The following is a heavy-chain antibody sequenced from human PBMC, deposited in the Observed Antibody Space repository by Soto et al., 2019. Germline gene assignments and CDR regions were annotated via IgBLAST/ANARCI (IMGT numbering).Heavy chain of an antibody. CDR3: ARGDRENILVVVGARPGEYGTDI. D-gene: IGHD2-15*01. Sequence: QVQLVESGGGVVQPGGSLRLSCAASGFTFRNHAMHWVRQAPGKGLECLAVIAHDGSNAFYRDSVKGRFTVSRDNSQNTLYLYMNRLRSEDTGVYYCARGDRENILVVVGARPGEYGTDIWGQGTTVIVSS. CDR1: GFTFRNHA. V-gene: IGHV3-30-3*01. CDR2: IAHDGSNA. J-gene: IGHJ6*02.